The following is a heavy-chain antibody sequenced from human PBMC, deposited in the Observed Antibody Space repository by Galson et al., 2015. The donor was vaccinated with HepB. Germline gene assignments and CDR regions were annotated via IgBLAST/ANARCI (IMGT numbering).Heavy chain of an antibody. CDR2: INSDGSST. V-gene: IGHV3-74*01. D-gene: IGHD1-26*01. CDR1: GFTFSSYW. Sequence: SLRLSCAASGFTFSSYWMHWVRQAPGKGLVWVSRINSDGSSTTYADSVKGRFTISRDNAKNTLYLQMNSLRAEDTAVYYCARKVGAKNAMDYWGQGTLVTVSS. J-gene: IGHJ4*02. CDR3: ARKVGAKNAMDY.